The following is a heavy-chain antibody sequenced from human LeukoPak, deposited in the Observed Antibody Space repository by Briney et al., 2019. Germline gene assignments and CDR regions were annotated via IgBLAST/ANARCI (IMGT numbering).Heavy chain of an antibody. J-gene: IGHJ5*02. CDR1: GFTFSSHW. Sequence: GGSLRLSCAASGFTFSSHWMHWVRQAPEKGLMGVAHINADGSGTYYAASVKGRFTISRDNAQSTLYLQMHSLTAGDTAVYYCVRGALRDCSYTSCARGNWFDPWGQGTLVTVSS. V-gene: IGHV3-74*01. CDR2: INADGSGT. D-gene: IGHD2-2*01. CDR3: VRGALRDCSYTSCARGNWFDP.